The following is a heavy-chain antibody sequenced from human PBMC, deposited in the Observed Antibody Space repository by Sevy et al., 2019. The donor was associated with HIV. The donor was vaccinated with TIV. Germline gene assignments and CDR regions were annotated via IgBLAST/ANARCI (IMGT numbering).Heavy chain of an antibody. V-gene: IGHV3-30*04. CDR2: MSHDGNYK. CDR3: ARLFSCGGDCYYLDY. CDR1: GFTFSDYD. J-gene: IGHJ4*02. D-gene: IGHD2-21*02. Sequence: GESLKISCAASGFTFSDYDMHWVRQAPGKGLEWVAVMSHDGNYKNHADSVKVRFTISRDNFKNTLYLQMNSLGVEDTAVYFCARLFSCGGDCYYLDYWGQGAPVTVSS.